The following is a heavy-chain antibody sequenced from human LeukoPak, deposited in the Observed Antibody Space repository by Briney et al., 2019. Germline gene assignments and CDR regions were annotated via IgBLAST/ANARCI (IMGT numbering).Heavy chain of an antibody. Sequence: GASVKVSCKASGGTFSSYAISWVRQAPGQGLEWMGGIIPIFGTANYAQKFQGRVTITADKSTSTAYMELSSLRSEDTAVYYCARGGVADYYYYYYMDVWGKGTTVTVSS. D-gene: IGHD6-19*01. CDR2: IIPIFGTA. CDR3: ARGGVADYYYYYYMDV. CDR1: GGTFSSYA. V-gene: IGHV1-69*06. J-gene: IGHJ6*03.